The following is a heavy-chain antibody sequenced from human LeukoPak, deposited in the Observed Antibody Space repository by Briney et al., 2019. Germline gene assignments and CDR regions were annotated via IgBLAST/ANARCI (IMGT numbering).Heavy chain of an antibody. V-gene: IGHV3-23*01. CDR2: ISGRGGST. CDR1: GFTFSRYA. J-gene: IGHJ4*02. Sequence: GGSLRLTCAASGFTFSRYAMSWVRQAPAKGLERISAISGRGGSTYYADSVKGRFSISRDQSNNTLYPEMNSLRADDTAVYYCAKDGEGRYFDWSEYYFGSWGQGTLVTVAS. CDR3: AKDGEGRYFDWSEYYFGS. D-gene: IGHD3-9*01.